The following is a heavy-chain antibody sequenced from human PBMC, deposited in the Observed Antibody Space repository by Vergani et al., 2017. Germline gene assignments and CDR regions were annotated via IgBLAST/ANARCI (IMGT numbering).Heavy chain of an antibody. V-gene: IGHV3-33*01. J-gene: IGHJ6*03. CDR3: VREGSYCGSTTCRNPSYVYYYHMDV. Sequence: QVQLVESGGGVVQPGRSLRLSCTSSGFTFSTYAMHWFRQAPGKGLEWVAIIYYDGSKKYYADSVKGRFTISRDNSRNTLDLLMSSLRAEDTAIYYCVREGSYCGSTTCRNPSYVYYYHMDVWGEGTTVTVSS. D-gene: IGHD2-21*01. CDR2: IYYDGSKK. CDR1: GFTFSTYA.